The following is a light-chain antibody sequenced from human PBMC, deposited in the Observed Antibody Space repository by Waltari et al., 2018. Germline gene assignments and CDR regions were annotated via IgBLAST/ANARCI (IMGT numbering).Light chain of an antibody. CDR3: SSYAGSNNWV. Sequence: QSALTQPPSASGSPGQSVTISCTGTSSDVGGYHSVSWYQQHPGNAPKFLIYEVSKRPSGVPDRFSGSKSGNAASLTVSGLQAEDEADYYCSSYAGSNNWVFGGGTKLTVL. CDR1: SSDVGGYHS. J-gene: IGLJ3*02. CDR2: EVS. V-gene: IGLV2-8*01.